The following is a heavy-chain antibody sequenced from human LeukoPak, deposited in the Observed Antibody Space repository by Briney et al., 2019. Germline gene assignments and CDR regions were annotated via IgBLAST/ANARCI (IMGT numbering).Heavy chain of an antibody. Sequence: GGSLRLSCAASGFTFSNYAMNWVRQTPGKGLEWISTLSGSGGTTYYADSVKGRFTISRDNSKNTLYLQMNSLRAEDTAIYYCAKSAENVVVTAIYYYYYMDVWGKGTTVIVSS. CDR1: GFTFSNYA. CDR2: LSGSGGTT. CDR3: AKSAENVVVTAIYYYYYMDV. D-gene: IGHD2-21*02. J-gene: IGHJ6*03. V-gene: IGHV3-23*01.